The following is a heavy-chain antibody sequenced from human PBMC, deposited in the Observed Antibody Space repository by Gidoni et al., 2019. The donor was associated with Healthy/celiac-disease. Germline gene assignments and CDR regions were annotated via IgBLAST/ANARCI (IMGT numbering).Heavy chain of an antibody. D-gene: IGHD5-18*01. CDR3: AKDKGYSYGSRGMDV. J-gene: IGHJ6*02. V-gene: IGHV3-23*01. CDR2: ISGSGGST. CDR1: GFTFSSYA. Sequence: EVELLESGGGLVQPGGSLRLSCAASGFTFSSYAMSWVRQALGKGLEGVSAISGSGGSTYYADSVKGRFTISRDNSKNTLYLQMNSLRAEDTAVYYCAKDKGYSYGSRGMDVWGQGTTVTVSS.